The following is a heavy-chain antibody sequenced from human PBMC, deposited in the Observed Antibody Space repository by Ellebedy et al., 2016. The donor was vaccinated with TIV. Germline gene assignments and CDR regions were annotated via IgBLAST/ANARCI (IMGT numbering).Heavy chain of an antibody. V-gene: IGHV4-34*01. CDR3: ARAVVAVAGTDYYYGMDV. CDR1: GGSFSGYY. CDR2: INHSGST. J-gene: IGHJ6*02. D-gene: IGHD6-19*01. Sequence: MPSETLSLTCAVYGGSFSGYYWSWIRQPPGKGLEWIGEINHSGSTNYNPSLKSRVTISVDTSKNQFSLKLSSVTAADTAVYYCARAVVAVAGTDYYYGMDVWGQGTTVTVSS.